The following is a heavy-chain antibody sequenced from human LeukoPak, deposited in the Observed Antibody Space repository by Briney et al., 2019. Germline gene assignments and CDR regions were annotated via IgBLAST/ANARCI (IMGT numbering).Heavy chain of an antibody. CDR2: IKEDGSDK. J-gene: IGHJ4*02. D-gene: IGHD5-18*01. Sequence: GGTLRLSCAASGFTFSSYGMNWVRQAPGKGLEWVANIKEDGSDKNYVDSMKGRFTISRDNAKNSLYLQMNSLRAEDTAVYYCARDAAYGYDRFDYWGQGTQVTVSS. CDR1: GFTFSSYG. V-gene: IGHV3-7*01. CDR3: ARDAAYGYDRFDY.